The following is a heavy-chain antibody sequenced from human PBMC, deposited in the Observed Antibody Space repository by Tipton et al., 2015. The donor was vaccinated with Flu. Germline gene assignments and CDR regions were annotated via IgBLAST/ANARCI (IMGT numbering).Heavy chain of an antibody. CDR3: ARHRRPRSWDFDY. D-gene: IGHD6-13*01. J-gene: IGHJ4*02. V-gene: IGHV4-59*08. CDR1: GDSISSYY. CDR2: SHYSGST. Sequence: TLSLTCTVSGDSISSYYWSWIRQPPGKGLEWIGYSHYSGSTNYNPSLKSRVTISVDTSKNHLSLKLSSVTAADTAVYYCARHRRPRSWDFDYWGQGSLVTVSS.